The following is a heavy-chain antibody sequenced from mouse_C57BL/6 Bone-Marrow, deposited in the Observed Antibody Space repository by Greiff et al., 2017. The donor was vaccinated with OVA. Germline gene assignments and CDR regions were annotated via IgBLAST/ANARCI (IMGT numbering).Heavy chain of an antibody. D-gene: IGHD2-4*01. Sequence: QVQLQQPGAELVKPGASVKLSCKASGYTFTSYWMQWVKQRPGQGLEWIGEIDPSDSYTNYNQKFKGKATLTVDTSSSTAYMQLSSLTSEDSAVYYCARSYYDLPWFAYWGQGTLVTVSA. CDR1: GYTFTSYW. V-gene: IGHV1-50*01. J-gene: IGHJ3*01. CDR3: ARSYYDLPWFAY. CDR2: IDPSDSYT.